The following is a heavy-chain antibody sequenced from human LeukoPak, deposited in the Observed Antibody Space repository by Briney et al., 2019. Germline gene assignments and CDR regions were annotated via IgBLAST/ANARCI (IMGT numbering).Heavy chain of an antibody. CDR1: GRFISSGSYY. CDR3: ARGGGRDFWSGYYRPYYYGMDV. Sequence: SQTLSLTCTVFGRFISSGSYYWSWIRQPAGKGLEWIGRIYTSGSTNYNPSLKSRVTISVDTSKNQFSLKLSSVTAADTAVYYCARGGGRDFWSGYYRPYYYGMDVWGQGTTVTVSS. CDR2: IYTSGST. D-gene: IGHD3-3*01. V-gene: IGHV4-61*02. J-gene: IGHJ6*02.